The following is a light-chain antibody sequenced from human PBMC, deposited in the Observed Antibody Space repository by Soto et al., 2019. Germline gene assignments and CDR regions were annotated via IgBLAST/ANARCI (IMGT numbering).Light chain of an antibody. J-gene: IGKJ2*01. V-gene: IGKV3-20*01. CDR3: QQYDISPHT. Sequence: EIVLTQSPGTLSLSPGESATLSCRASQSVSSSQVAWYQQKPGQAPRLLIYGASSRATGIPDRFSGVGSETDFTLIISRLEPEDFAVYYCQQYDISPHTFGQGTKLEI. CDR1: QSVSSSQ. CDR2: GAS.